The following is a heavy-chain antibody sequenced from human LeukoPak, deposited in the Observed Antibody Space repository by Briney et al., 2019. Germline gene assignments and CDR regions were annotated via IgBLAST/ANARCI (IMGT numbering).Heavy chain of an antibody. Sequence: SETLSLTCAVYGGSFSGYYWSWIRQPPGKGLEWIGEINHSGSTNYNPSLKSRVTISVDTSKNQFSLKLSSVTAADTAVYYCARGGVYCSGSSCYVYDYWGQGTLVTVSS. CDR3: ARGGVYCSGSSCYVYDY. CDR2: INHSGST. CDR1: GGSFSGYY. J-gene: IGHJ4*02. V-gene: IGHV4-34*01. D-gene: IGHD2-15*01.